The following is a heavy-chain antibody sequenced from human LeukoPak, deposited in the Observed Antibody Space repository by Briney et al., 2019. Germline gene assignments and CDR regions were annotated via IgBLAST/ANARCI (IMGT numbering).Heavy chain of an antibody. CDR2: IGGSGST. CDR3: ARNQYYDFWSGYFRY. V-gene: IGHV3-23*01. CDR1: GFTFSSYA. D-gene: IGHD3-3*01. Sequence: PGGSLRLSCAASGFTFSSYAMSWVRQAPGKGLEWVSAIGGSGSTYSADSVKGRFTISRDNSKNTVYLQMNSLRAEDTAVYYCARNQYYDFWSGYFRYWGQGTLVTVSS. J-gene: IGHJ4*02.